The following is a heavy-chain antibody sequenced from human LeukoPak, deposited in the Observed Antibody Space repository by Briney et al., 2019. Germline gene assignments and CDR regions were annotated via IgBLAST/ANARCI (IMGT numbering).Heavy chain of an antibody. CDR3: PRVRSGDYFDY. Sequence: SETLSLTCAVYGGSFSGYYWSWIRQPPGKGLEWIGEINHSGSTNYNPSLKSRVTISVDTSKNQFSLKLSSVTAADTAVYYCPRVRSGDYFDYWGQGTLVTVSS. V-gene: IGHV4-34*01. J-gene: IGHJ4*02. CDR2: INHSGST. D-gene: IGHD1-26*01. CDR1: GGSFSGYY.